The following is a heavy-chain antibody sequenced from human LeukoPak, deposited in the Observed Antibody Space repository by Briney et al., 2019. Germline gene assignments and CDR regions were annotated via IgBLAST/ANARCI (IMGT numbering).Heavy chain of an antibody. Sequence: ASVKVSCKASGYTFTGYYMHWVRQAPGQGLEWMGWINPNSGGTNYAQKFQGRVTMTRDTSISTAYMELSRLRSDDTAVYYCARDPDSSGYVYNWFDPWGQGTLVTVSS. CDR1: GYTFTGYY. CDR2: INPNSGGT. V-gene: IGHV1-2*02. CDR3: ARDPDSSGYVYNWFDP. J-gene: IGHJ5*02. D-gene: IGHD3-22*01.